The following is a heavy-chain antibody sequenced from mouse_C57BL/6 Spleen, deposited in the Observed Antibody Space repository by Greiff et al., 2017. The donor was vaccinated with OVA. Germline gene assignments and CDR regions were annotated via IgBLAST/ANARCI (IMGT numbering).Heavy chain of an antibody. CDR2: ISYDGSN. CDR1: GYSITSGYY. CDR3: ARDHDYDEGDFDY. J-gene: IGHJ2*01. D-gene: IGHD2-4*01. V-gene: IGHV3-6*01. Sequence: ESGPGLVKPSQSLSLTCSVTGYSITSGYYWNWIRQFPGNKLEWMGYISYDGSNNYNPSLKNRISITRDTSKNQFFLKLNSVTTEDTATYYCARDHDYDEGDFDYWGQGTTLTVSS.